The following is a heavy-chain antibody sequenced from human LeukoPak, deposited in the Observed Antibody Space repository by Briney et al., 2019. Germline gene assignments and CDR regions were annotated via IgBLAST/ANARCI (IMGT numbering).Heavy chain of an antibody. CDR1: GLTVSSNY. CDR2: IYSAGNT. V-gene: IGHV3-53*04. Sequence: PGGSLRLSCVASGLTVSSNYMSWVRQAPGKGLEWVSVIYSAGNTYYADSVKGRFTISRRNSENTLYLQMNSLRVEDTAVYYCARGGTPGYSSGRIDYWGQGTLVTVSS. D-gene: IGHD6-19*01. CDR3: ARGGTPGYSSGRIDY. J-gene: IGHJ4*02.